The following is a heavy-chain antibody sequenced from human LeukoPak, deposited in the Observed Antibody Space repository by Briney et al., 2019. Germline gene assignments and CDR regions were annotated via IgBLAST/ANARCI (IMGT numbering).Heavy chain of an antibody. V-gene: IGHV3-7*01. CDR3: AREAEMATMADI. Sequence: PGGSLRLSCAASGLTFSSYWMSWVRQAPGKGLEWVANIKQDGSEKYYVDSVKGRFTISRDNAKNSLYLQMNSLRAEDTAVYYCAREAEMATMADIWGQGTMVTVSS. CDR1: GLTFSSYW. CDR2: IKQDGSEK. D-gene: IGHD5-24*01. J-gene: IGHJ3*02.